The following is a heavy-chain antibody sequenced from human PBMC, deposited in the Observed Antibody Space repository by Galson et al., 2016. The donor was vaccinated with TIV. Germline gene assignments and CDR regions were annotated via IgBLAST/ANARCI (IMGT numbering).Heavy chain of an antibody. Sequence: SLRLSCAASAFSVNGNYMSWVRQAPGKELEWVSIISSGGSTNYADSVKSRFTIGKDDSKNILYLQMNNLRVEDTAVYFCARDRRHFGNECFLYYYYGMDVWGQGTTVTVSS. V-gene: IGHV3-66*02. CDR1: AFSVNGNY. J-gene: IGHJ6*02. D-gene: IGHD3-9*01. CDR2: ISSGGST. CDR3: ARDRRHFGNECFLYYYYGMDV.